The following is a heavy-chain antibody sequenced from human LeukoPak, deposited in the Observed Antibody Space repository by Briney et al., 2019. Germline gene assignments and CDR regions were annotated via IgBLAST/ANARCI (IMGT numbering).Heavy chain of an antibody. CDR1: GFTFSSYW. CDR2: ISGSGGST. Sequence: GGSLRLSCAASGFTFSSYWMSWVRQAPGKGLEWVSAISGSGGSTYYADSVKGRFTISRDNSKNTLYLQMNSLRAEDTAVYYCAKGHRAGLANYWGQGTLVTVSS. CDR3: AKGHRAGLANY. D-gene: IGHD2-21*01. J-gene: IGHJ4*02. V-gene: IGHV3-23*01.